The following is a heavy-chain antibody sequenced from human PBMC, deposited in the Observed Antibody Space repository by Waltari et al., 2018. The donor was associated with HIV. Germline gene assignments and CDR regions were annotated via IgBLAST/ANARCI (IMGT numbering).Heavy chain of an antibody. J-gene: IGHJ4*02. D-gene: IGHD6-6*01. V-gene: IGHV4-39*01. CDR1: GGPISSYSTC. CDR2: IFYSGST. CDR3: ARHVGSFYRSSSDLGFDY. Sequence: QLQLKESGPGLVKPSETLPLPCTVSGGPISSYSTCWGWIRQPPGKGLEWIGSIFYSGSTYYNPSLKSRVTISVDTSKNQFSLKLSSVTAADTAVYYCARHVGSFYRSSSDLGFDYWGQGTLVTVSS.